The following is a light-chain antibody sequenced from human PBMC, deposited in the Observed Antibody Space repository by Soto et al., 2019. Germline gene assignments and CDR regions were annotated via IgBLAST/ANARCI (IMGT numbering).Light chain of an antibody. Sequence: EIVLTQSPGTLSLSPGEGATLSCRASQSVSSNHLAWYQQKPGQAPRLLIFGASSRASDIPDRFSGSGSGTDFTLTISRLEPEDFAVYYCQQYGSSPLYTFGQGTKLEIK. CDR2: GAS. CDR1: QSVSSNH. J-gene: IGKJ2*01. CDR3: QQYGSSPLYT. V-gene: IGKV3-20*01.